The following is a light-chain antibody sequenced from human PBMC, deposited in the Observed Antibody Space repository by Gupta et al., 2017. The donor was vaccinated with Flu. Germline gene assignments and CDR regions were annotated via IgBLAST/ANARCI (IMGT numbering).Light chain of an antibody. CDR3: QQYYSTCT. V-gene: IGKV4-1*01. CDR1: QSVLYSSNNKNY. CDR2: WAS. Sequence: INCKSSQSVLYSSNNKNYLAWYQQKPGQPPKLLIYWASTRESGVPDRFSGSGSGTDFTLTISSLQAEDVAVYYCQQYYSTCTFGQGTRLEIK. J-gene: IGKJ5*01.